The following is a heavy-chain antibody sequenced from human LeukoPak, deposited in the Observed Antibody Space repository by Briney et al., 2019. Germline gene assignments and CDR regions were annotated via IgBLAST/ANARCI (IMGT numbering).Heavy chain of an antibody. J-gene: IGHJ4*02. CDR2: ISSSSSTI. CDR3: ARVYYDILTGNQYYFDY. V-gene: IGHV3-48*01. CDR1: GFTFSSYS. Sequence: GGSLRLSCAASGFTFSSYSMNWVRQAPGKGPEWVSYISSSSSTIYYADSVKGRFTISRDNAKNSLYLQMNSLRAEDTAVYYCARVYYDILTGNQYYFDYWGQGTLVTVSS. D-gene: IGHD3-9*01.